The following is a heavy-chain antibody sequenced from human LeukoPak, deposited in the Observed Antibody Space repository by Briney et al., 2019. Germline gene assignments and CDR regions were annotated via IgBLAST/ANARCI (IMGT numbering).Heavy chain of an antibody. V-gene: IGHV3-21*01. CDR1: GFPFRTYS. J-gene: IGHJ6*04. Sequence: GGSLRLSCAASGFPFRTYSMNWARQAQGKGLDWVSSISSSSSYIYYADSVKGRFTISRDNAKNSLYLQMNSLRAEDTAVYYCAELGITMIGGVWGKGTTVTISS. D-gene: IGHD3-10*02. CDR2: ISSSSSYI. CDR3: AELGITMIGGV.